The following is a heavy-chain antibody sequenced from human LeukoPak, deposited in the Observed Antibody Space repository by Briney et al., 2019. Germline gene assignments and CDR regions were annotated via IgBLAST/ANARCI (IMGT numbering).Heavy chain of an antibody. Sequence: SETLSLTCTVSGGSISSYYWSWIRQPPGKGLEWIGYIYYSGSINYNPSLKSRVTISVDTSKNQFSLKLSSVTAADTAVYYCAREDTAMAPFDYWGQGTLVTVSS. CDR1: GGSISSYY. V-gene: IGHV4-59*01. D-gene: IGHD5-18*01. CDR3: AREDTAMAPFDY. J-gene: IGHJ4*02. CDR2: IYYSGSI.